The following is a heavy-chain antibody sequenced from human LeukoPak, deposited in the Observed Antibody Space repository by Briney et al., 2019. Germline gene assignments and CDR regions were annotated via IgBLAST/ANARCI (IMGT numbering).Heavy chain of an antibody. CDR3: ASEEGVDY. V-gene: IGHV1-24*01. CDR1: GYTLTELS. Sequence: ASVKVSCKVSGYTLTELSMHWVRQAPGKGLEWMGGFDPEDGETIYAQKFQGRVTMTRDTSISTAYMELSRLRSDDTAVYYCASEEGVDYWGQGTLVTVSS. J-gene: IGHJ4*02. D-gene: IGHD3-16*01. CDR2: FDPEDGET.